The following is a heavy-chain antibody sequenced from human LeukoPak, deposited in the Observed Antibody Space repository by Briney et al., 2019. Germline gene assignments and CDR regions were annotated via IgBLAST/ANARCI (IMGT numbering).Heavy chain of an antibody. V-gene: IGHV4-34*01. CDR3: GRPVIGRTRGSYRYDYYMDG. J-gene: IGHJ6*03. Sequence: PSETLSLTCAVYGGSFSGYYWSWIRQPPGKGLEWIGDINHSGSTNYNPSFKSRVTISADKSKNHSSLKLSSVTAADTAVYYCGRPVIGRTRGSYRYDYYMDGWGKATTVTIS. CDR1: GGSFSGYY. D-gene: IGHD3-16*02. CDR2: INHSGST.